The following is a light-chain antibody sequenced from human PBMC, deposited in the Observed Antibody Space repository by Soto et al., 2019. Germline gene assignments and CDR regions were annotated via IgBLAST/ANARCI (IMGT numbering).Light chain of an antibody. Sequence: EIVLTQSPATLSLSPGERATLSCRASQSVSNSLAWYQQQPGQAPRLLIYDASNRASGIPARFSGSGSGTDFTLTISSLAPEDFAVYYCQQRSNWPPVTFGGGTKVEIK. J-gene: IGKJ4*01. CDR2: DAS. CDR3: QQRSNWPPVT. CDR1: QSVSNS. V-gene: IGKV3-11*01.